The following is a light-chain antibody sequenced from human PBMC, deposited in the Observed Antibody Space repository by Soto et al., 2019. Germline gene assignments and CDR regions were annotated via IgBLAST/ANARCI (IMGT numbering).Light chain of an antibody. CDR3: QHYGSSGT. CDR2: GAS. CDR1: QSVSNNY. Sequence: EIVLTQSPGTLSLSPGERATLSCRASQSVSNNYLAWYQQKPGQAPRLLIYGASNRPTGIPDRFSGSGSGTDFTLTISRLEPEDFAVYYCQHYGSSGTFGQGTKVEIK. J-gene: IGKJ1*01. V-gene: IGKV3-20*01.